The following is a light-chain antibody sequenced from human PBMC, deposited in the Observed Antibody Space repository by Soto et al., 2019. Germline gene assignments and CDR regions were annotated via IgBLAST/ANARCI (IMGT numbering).Light chain of an antibody. V-gene: IGKV1-33*01. J-gene: IGKJ2*01. CDR2: DAS. CDR3: QPYDNLPPST. CDR1: QDISNY. Sequence: DIQMTQSPSSLSASVGDRVTITCQASQDISNYLNWYQQKPGKATKLLIYDASNLETEVPSRFTGSGSGTDFTFTISSLQPEDIATSYCQPYDNLPPSTFGQGTKLEIK.